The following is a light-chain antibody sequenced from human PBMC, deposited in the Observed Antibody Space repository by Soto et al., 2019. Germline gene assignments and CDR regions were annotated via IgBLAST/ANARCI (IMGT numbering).Light chain of an antibody. V-gene: IGLV1-51*01. CDR3: GSWDSSLSAYV. CDR1: SANIGGNS. J-gene: IGLJ1*01. Sequence: QSVMTQPPSLSAAPGQKVTISCSGSSANIGGNSVSWYQQLPGTAPKLLIYDDDKRPSGIPDRFSGSKSGTSATLGITGFQTGDEADYYCGSWDSSLSAYVFATGTKLTVL. CDR2: DDD.